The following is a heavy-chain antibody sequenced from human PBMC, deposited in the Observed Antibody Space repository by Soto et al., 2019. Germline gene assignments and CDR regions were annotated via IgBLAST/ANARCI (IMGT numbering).Heavy chain of an antibody. J-gene: IGHJ3*02. CDR2: VYHSGST. CDR1: GDSISSYY. V-gene: IGHV4-59*01. Sequence: SETLSLTCTVYGDSISSYYWSWIRQSPGKGLDWIGYVYHSGSTSNNPSLKSRVTISLDPSKNQISLRLSSVTAADTAVYYCARLTGTTVPDTFDIRGQRTIVTVSS. CDR3: ARLTGTTVPDTFDI. D-gene: IGHD1-7*01.